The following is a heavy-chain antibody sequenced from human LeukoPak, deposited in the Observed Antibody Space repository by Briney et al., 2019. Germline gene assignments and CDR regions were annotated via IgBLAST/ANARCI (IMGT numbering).Heavy chain of an antibody. D-gene: IGHD3-10*01. V-gene: IGHV3-23*01. CDR2: ISGSGGST. J-gene: IGHJ5*02. Sequence: GGSLRLSCAASGFTFSSYAMSWVRQAPGKGLEWVSAISGSGGSTYYADSVKGRFTISRDNSKNTLYLQMNSLRAEDTAVYYCARRITMVRGVIPFDNWFDPWGQGTLVTVSS. CDR3: ARRITMVRGVIPFDNWFDP. CDR1: GFTFSSYA.